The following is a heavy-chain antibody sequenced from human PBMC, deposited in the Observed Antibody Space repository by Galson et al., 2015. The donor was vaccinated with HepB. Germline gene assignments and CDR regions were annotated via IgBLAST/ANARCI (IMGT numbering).Heavy chain of an antibody. CDR2: IYYSGST. CDR3: ARVNDYGARGAFDI. J-gene: IGHJ3*02. D-gene: IGHD4-17*01. Sequence: SETLSLTCTVSGGSISSYYWSWIRQPPGKGLEWIGYIYYSGSTNYNPSLKSRVTISVDTSKNQFSLKLSSVTAADTAVYYCARVNDYGARGAFDIWGQGTMVTVSS. V-gene: IGHV4-59*01. CDR1: GGSISSYY.